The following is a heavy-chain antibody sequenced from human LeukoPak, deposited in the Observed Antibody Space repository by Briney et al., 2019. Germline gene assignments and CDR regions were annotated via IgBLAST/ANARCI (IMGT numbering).Heavy chain of an antibody. CDR2: ISSSSSYI. CDR1: GFTFSSYS. D-gene: IGHD4-17*01. J-gene: IGHJ4*02. Sequence: GGSLRLSCAASGFTFSSYSMNWVRQAPGKGLEWVSSISSSSSYIYYADSVKGRFTISRDNAMNSLYLQMNSLRAEDTALYYCARLYGDYHFNYWGQGPLLTVSS. V-gene: IGHV3-21*01. CDR3: ARLYGDYHFNY.